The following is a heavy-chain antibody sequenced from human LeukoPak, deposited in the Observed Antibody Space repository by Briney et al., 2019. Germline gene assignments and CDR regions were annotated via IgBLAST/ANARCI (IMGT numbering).Heavy chain of an antibody. V-gene: IGHV3-53*01. CDR1: GFTVSSNY. D-gene: IGHD3-3*01. CDR2: IYSGGST. CDR3: ARDSSRYDFWSGYYDF. J-gene: IGHJ4*02. Sequence: PGGSLRLSCAASGFTVSSNYMSWVRQAPGKGLEWVSVIYSGGSTYHADSVKGRFTISRDNSKNTLYLQMNSLRAEDTAVYYCARDSSRYDFWSGYYDFWGQGTRVTVTS.